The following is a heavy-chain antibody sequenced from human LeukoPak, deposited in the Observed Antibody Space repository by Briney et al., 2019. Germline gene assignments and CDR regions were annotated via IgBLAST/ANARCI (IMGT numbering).Heavy chain of an antibody. CDR2: IIPSGGST. D-gene: IGHD5-24*01. CDR1: GYTFTSYY. Sequence: ASVKVSFKASGYTFTSYYIHWVRQAPGQGLEWMGIIIPSGGSTNYPPKFQGRVTVTRDTSTSIVYMELSRLRSEDTAMYYCVREFRGGTFDFWGQGTLVTVSS. CDR3: VREFRGGTFDF. V-gene: IGHV1-46*01. J-gene: IGHJ4*02.